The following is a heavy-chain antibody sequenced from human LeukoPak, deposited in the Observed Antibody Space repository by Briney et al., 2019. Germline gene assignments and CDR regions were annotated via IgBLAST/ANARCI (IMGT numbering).Heavy chain of an antibody. CDR3: ASPFLGYCSGGSCPKTYYYYGMDV. D-gene: IGHD2-15*01. V-gene: IGHV4-39*01. CDR2: IYYSGST. Sequence: SETLSLTCTVSGGSISSSSYYWGWIRQPPGKGLEWIGSIYYSGSTYYNPSLKSRVTISVDTSKNQFSLKLSSVPAADTAVYYCASPFLGYCSGGSCPKTYYYYGMDVWGQGTTVTVSS. J-gene: IGHJ6*02. CDR1: GGSISSSSYY.